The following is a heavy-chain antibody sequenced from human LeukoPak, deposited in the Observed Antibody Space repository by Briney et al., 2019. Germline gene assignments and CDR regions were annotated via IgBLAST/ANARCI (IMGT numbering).Heavy chain of an antibody. D-gene: IGHD3-22*01. CDR1: GGSITSGGYY. J-gene: IGHJ5*02. V-gene: IGHV4-61*02. CDR2: IHTSGSA. CDR3: VRGRYYYDTSGYVVWLDP. Sequence: SQTLSLTXTVSGGSITSGGYYWTWIRQPAGKGLEWLGRIHTSGSANYIPSLKSRVAISLDTSKNQFSLKLSSVTAADTAVYYCVRGRYYYDTSGYVVWLDPRGQGTLVTVSS.